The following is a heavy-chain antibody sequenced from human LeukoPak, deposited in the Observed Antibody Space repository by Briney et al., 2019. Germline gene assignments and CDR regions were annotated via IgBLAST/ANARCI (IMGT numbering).Heavy chain of an antibody. CDR2: IKQDGSEK. CDR1: GFTFTTYW. Sequence: GGSLRLSCVGSGFTFTTYWMSWVRQAPGKGLEWVANIKQDGSEKYYVDSVKGRFTISRDNAKNSLYLQMNSLRAEDTAVYYCARERAPDPYYYYYMDVWGKGTTVTVSS. CDR3: ARERAPDPYYYYYMDV. J-gene: IGHJ6*03. V-gene: IGHV3-7*01.